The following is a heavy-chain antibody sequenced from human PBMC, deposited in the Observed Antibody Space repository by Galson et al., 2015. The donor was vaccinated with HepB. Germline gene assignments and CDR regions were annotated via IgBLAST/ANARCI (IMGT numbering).Heavy chain of an antibody. V-gene: IGHV3-33*01. CDR3: ARDRWVEAQQVTQVGWFDP. Sequence: SLRLSCAASGFTFSSYGMHWVRQAPGKGLEWVAVIWYDGSNKYYVDSVKGRFTISRDNSKNTLYLQMNSLRAEDTAVYYCARDRWVEAQQVTQVGWFDPWGQGTLVTVSS. J-gene: IGHJ5*02. CDR1: GFTFSSYG. D-gene: IGHD2-15*01. CDR2: IWYDGSNK.